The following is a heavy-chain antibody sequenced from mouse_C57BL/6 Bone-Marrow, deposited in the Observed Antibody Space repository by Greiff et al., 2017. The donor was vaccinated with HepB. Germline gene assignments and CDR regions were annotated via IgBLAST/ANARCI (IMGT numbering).Heavy chain of an antibody. V-gene: IGHV7-1*01. J-gene: IGHJ1*03. Sequence: EVKLMESGGGLVQSGRSLRLSCATSGFTFSDFYMEWVRQAPGKGLEWIAASRNKANDYTTEYSASVKGRFIVSRDTSQSILYLQMNALRAEDTAIYYCARALYGSSHWYFDVWGTGTTVTVSS. CDR1: GFTFSDFY. D-gene: IGHD1-1*01. CDR3: ARALYGSSHWYFDV. CDR2: SRNKANDYTT.